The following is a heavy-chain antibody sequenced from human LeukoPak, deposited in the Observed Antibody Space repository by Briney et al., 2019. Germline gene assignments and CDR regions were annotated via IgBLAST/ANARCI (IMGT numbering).Heavy chain of an antibody. Sequence: GGSLRLSCAASGFTFSSYSMNWVRQAPGKGLEWVSSISSSSSYIYYADSVKGRFTISRDNAKSSLYLQMNSLRAEDTAVYYCARDGGYNYGMDVWGQGTTVTVSS. V-gene: IGHV3-21*01. CDR2: ISSSSSYI. D-gene: IGHD2-2*02. CDR3: ARDGGYNYGMDV. CDR1: GFTFSSYS. J-gene: IGHJ6*02.